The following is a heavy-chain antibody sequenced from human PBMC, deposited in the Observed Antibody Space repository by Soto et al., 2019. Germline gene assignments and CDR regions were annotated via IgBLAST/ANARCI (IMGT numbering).Heavy chain of an antibody. J-gene: IGHJ5*01. CDR2: IYWNDDK. CDR1: GFSMSGGGAG. D-gene: IGHD6-13*01. Sequence: QITLKESGPTLVKPTQTLTLTCTFSGFSMSGGGAGVGWIRQPPGKALEWLAIIYWNDDKRYSPSLKSRLTITKDTSRDQVVLTMTNMDPVDTATYHCAHRHVGAVGSGKNWFDSWGQGTLVTVSS. V-gene: IGHV2-5*01. CDR3: AHRHVGAVGSGKNWFDS.